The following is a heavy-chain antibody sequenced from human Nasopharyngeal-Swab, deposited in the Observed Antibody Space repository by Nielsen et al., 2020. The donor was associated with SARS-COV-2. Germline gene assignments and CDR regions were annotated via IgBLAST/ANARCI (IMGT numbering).Heavy chain of an antibody. CDR2: INAGNGNT. Sequence: ASVKVSCKASGYTFTSYAMHWVRQAPGQRLEWMGWINAGNGNTKYSQKFQGRVTITRDTSASTAYMELSSLRSEDTAVYYCARGSSPTYYYGSSGYYMGYWGQGTLVTVSS. D-gene: IGHD3-22*01. J-gene: IGHJ4*02. V-gene: IGHV1-3*01. CDR3: ARGSSPTYYYGSSGYYMGY. CDR1: GYTFTSYA.